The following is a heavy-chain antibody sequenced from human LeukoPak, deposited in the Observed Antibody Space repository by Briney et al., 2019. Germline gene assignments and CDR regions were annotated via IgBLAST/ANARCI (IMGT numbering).Heavy chain of an antibody. Sequence: GGSLRLSCAASGFTFSRNWMTWVRQPAGKGLEWVANIKQDGSEQYYADPVKGRFTISRDNAKNSLYLQMNSLRAEDTAVYYCARDLSEYPYPEVTLDYWGQGTLVTVSS. D-gene: IGHD2-15*01. V-gene: IGHV3-7*01. CDR3: ARDLSEYPYPEVTLDY. CDR1: GFTFSRNW. CDR2: IKQDGSEQ. J-gene: IGHJ4*02.